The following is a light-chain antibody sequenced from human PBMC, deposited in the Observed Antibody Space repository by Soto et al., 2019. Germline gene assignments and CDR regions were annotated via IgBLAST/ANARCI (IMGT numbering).Light chain of an antibody. Sequence: DIQMTQSPSTLSASIGDRVTITGRTSESIRTWLAWYQHKPGNAPKFLIYDASSLESGVPSRFSGSGSGTEFTLTISNLQPDDFATYFCQQYNNYPRTFGQGTKVEIK. CDR1: ESIRTW. J-gene: IGKJ1*01. V-gene: IGKV1-5*01. CDR2: DAS. CDR3: QQYNNYPRT.